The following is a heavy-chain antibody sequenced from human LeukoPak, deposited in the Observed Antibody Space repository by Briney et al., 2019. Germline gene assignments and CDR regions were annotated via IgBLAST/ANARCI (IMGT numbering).Heavy chain of an antibody. CDR3: AKGRVVDWFDP. D-gene: IGHD2-15*01. CDR2: ISGSDGST. Sequence: GGSLRLSCAASEFTFNSYAMSWVRQTPGKGLEWVSAISGSDGSTYYADSVKGRFTISRDNSKNTLYLQMNSLRAEDTAVYYCAKGRVVDWFDPWGQGTLVTVSS. V-gene: IGHV3-23*01. CDR1: EFTFNSYA. J-gene: IGHJ5*02.